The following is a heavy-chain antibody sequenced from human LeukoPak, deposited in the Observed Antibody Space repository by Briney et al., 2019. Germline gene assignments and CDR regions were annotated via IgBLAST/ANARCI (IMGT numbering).Heavy chain of an antibody. CDR3: ARGTGDDYVWGSYRRPLDY. CDR1: GGSFSGYY. D-gene: IGHD3-16*02. V-gene: IGHV4-34*01. J-gene: IGHJ4*02. Sequence: SETLSLTCAVYGGSFSGYYWSWLRQPPGKGLEWIGEINHSGSTNYNPSLKSRVTISVDTSKNQFSLKLSSVTAADTAVYYCARGTGDDYVWGSYRRPLDYWGQGTLVTVSS. CDR2: INHSGST.